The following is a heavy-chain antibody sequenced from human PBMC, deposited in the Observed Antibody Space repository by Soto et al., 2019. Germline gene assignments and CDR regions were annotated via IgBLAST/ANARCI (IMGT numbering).Heavy chain of an antibody. Sequence: QVQLVQSGAEVKKPGSSVKVSCKASGGTFSSYTISWVRQAPGQGLEWMGRIIPILGIANYAQKFQGRVTITADKSTSTAYMELSSLRSEDTAVYYCARSIRSPITFGGVIVPAFDIWGQGTMVTVSS. CDR3: ARSIRSPITFGGVIVPAFDI. D-gene: IGHD3-16*02. CDR2: IIPILGIA. J-gene: IGHJ3*02. CDR1: GGTFSSYT. V-gene: IGHV1-69*02.